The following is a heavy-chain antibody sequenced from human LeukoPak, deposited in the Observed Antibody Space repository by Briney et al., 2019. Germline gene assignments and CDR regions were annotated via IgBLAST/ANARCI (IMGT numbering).Heavy chain of an antibody. CDR1: GYSFTSYW. CDR2: IYPSDSST. J-gene: IGHJ4*01. D-gene: IGHD3-10*01. V-gene: IGHV5-10-1*01. Sequence: GESLKISCKGSGYSFTSYWIGWVRQMPGKGLEWMGIIYPSDSSTDYNPPFQGHVTFSVDKSITTAYLHWSSLEASDTAMYYCDTRGHWGHGTLVTVSS. CDR3: DTRGH.